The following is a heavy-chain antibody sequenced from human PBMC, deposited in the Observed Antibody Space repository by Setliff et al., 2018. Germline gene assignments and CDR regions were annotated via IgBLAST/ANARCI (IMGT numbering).Heavy chain of an antibody. V-gene: IGHV3-66*01. CDR3: ASDGIAARRDAFDI. CDR2: IYSGGDT. J-gene: IGHJ3*02. CDR1: GFTVRSNY. Sequence: GGSLSLSCAASGFTVRSNYMSWVRQAPGKGLEWVSIIYSGGDTYYADSVKGRFTISRDNSKNTLYLQMNSLRAEDTSVYYCASDGIAARRDAFDIWGQGTMVTVSS. D-gene: IGHD6-6*01.